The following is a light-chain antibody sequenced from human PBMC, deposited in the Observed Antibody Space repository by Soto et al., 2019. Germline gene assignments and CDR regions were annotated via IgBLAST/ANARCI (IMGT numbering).Light chain of an antibody. V-gene: IGKV1-5*03. Sequence: DIQMTQSPSTRSASVGDRVTITYRASQSISSWSAWYQQKPGKAPKLLNYKASSLESGVPSRFRGSGPGTEFTLDISSLQPDDFATYYCQQYNRYSPWTFGQGTMVEVK. CDR1: QSISSW. J-gene: IGKJ1*01. CDR2: KAS. CDR3: QQYNRYSPWT.